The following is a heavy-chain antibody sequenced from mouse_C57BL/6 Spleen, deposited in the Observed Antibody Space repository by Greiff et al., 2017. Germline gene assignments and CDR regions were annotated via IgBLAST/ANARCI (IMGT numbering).Heavy chain of an antibody. CDR3: ARKGYYSNPWFAY. D-gene: IGHD2-5*01. J-gene: IGHJ3*01. V-gene: IGHV1-69*01. CDR2: IDPSDSYT. Sequence: QVQLQQPGAELVMPGASVKLSCKASGYTFTSYWMHWVKQRPGHGLEWIGEIDPSDSYTNYNQKFKGKSTLTVDKSSSTAYMQLSSLTSEDSAVYYCARKGYYSNPWFAYWGQGTLVTVSA. CDR1: GYTFTSYW.